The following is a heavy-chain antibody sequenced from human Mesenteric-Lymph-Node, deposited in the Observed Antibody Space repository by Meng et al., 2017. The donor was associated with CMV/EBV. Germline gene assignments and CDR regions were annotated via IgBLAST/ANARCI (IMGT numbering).Heavy chain of an antibody. CDR3: TVLDTAITYYGDYGDAFDI. V-gene: IGHV3-73*01. CDR1: GFTFSGSA. Sequence: GESLKISCAASGFTFSGSAMHWVRQASGKGLEWVGRIRSKANSDATAYAASVKGRFTISRDDSKNTAYLQMNSLKTEDTAVYYCTVLDTAITYYGDYGDAFDIWGQGTMVTVSS. J-gene: IGHJ3*02. CDR2: IRSKANSDAT. D-gene: IGHD4-17*01.